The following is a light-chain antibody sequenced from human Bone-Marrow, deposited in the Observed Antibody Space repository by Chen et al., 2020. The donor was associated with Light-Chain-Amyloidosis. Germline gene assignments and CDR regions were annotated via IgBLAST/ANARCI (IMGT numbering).Light chain of an antibody. J-gene: IGKJ4*01. Sequence: EIVLTQSPGTLSLSPGEGANLSCRASQTISSNYLTWYQQKFGQAPSLLIYGSSSRATGIPDRFTGSGSGTDFTLTINRLEPEDCAMYYCQQYGTSPLTVGGGTKVEIK. CDR3: QQYGTSPLT. V-gene: IGKV3-20*01. CDR1: QTISSNY. CDR2: GSS.